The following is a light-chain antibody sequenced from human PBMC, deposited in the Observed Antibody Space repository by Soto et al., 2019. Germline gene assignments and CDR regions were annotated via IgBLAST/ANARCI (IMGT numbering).Light chain of an antibody. J-gene: IGLJ1*01. V-gene: IGLV2-14*01. Sequence: QPASVSGSSGQSITISCTGTSRDVGGYNYVSWYQQHPGKAPKLMIYDVSNRPSGVSNRFSGSKSGNTASLTISGLQAEDEADYYCSSYTSSSTPYVFGTGTKLTVL. CDR2: DVS. CDR1: SRDVGGYNY. CDR3: SSYTSSSTPYV.